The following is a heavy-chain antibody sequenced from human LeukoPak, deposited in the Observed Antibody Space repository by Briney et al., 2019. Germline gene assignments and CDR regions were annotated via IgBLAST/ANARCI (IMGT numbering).Heavy chain of an antibody. CDR2: INQSGST. V-gene: IGHV4-34*01. D-gene: IGHD3-10*01. Sequence: PSETLSLTCAVYGGSSSGFYWNWIRQPPGKGLEWIGEINQSGSTKYTPSLKSRVTISVDTSKNQFSLRLTSVSAADTAVYYCASSRNYYGSGTYYSLYAMDVWGQGTTVTVSS. CDR1: GGSSSGFY. CDR3: ASSRNYYGSGTYYSLYAMDV. J-gene: IGHJ6*02.